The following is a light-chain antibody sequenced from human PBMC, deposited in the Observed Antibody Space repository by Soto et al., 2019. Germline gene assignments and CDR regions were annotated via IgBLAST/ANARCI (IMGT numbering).Light chain of an antibody. J-gene: IGLJ2*01. CDR2: GNS. Sequence: QSVLTQPPSVAGAPGQRVTISCTCSSSNIGAGYDVHWYQQLPGTAPKLLIYGNSNRPSGVPDRFSGSKSGTSASLAITVLQAEDEADYYCQSYESSLRVHVVLGGGTKVTVL. V-gene: IGLV1-40*01. CDR3: QSYESSLRVHVV. CDR1: SSNIGAGYD.